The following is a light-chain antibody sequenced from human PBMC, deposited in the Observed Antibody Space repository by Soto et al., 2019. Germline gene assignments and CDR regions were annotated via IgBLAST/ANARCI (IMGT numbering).Light chain of an antibody. CDR1: QRVGSN. V-gene: IGKV3-15*01. CDR3: QQYNNWPPYT. Sequence: EIVMTQSPVTLSVSPGERVTLSCRASQRVGSNLAWYQQKPGQAPRLLIYGASTRATGIPARFSGSGFGTEFTLTISSLQSEDSAVYYCQQYNNWPPYTFGQGTKLEIK. CDR2: GAS. J-gene: IGKJ2*01.